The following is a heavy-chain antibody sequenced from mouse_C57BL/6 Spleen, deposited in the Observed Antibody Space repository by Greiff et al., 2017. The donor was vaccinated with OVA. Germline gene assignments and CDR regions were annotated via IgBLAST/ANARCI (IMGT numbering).Heavy chain of an antibody. V-gene: IGHV1-52*01. CDR2: IDPSDSET. Sequence: QVQLQQPGAELVRPGSSVKLSCKASGYTFTSYWMHWVKQRPIQGLEWIGNIDPSDSETHYNQKFKDKATLTVDKSSSTAYMQLSSLTSEDSAVYYCARVGSYYAMDYWGQGTSGTVSS. CDR3: ARVGSYYAMDY. CDR1: GYTFTSYW. J-gene: IGHJ4*01.